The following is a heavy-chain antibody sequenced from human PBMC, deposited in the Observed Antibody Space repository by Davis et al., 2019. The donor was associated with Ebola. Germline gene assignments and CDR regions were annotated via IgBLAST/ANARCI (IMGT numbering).Heavy chain of an antibody. D-gene: IGHD3-3*01. CDR1: GFTFRDYY. CDR3: ARPYYDFWSGYYHFDY. Sequence: GESLKISCAASGFTFRDYYMSWIRQAPGKGLEWVSTISSSGSTIYYADSVKGRFTISRDNAKNSLYLQMNSLRAEDTAVYYCARPYYDFWSGYYHFDYWGQGTLVTVSS. V-gene: IGHV3-11*01. CDR2: ISSSGSTI. J-gene: IGHJ4*02.